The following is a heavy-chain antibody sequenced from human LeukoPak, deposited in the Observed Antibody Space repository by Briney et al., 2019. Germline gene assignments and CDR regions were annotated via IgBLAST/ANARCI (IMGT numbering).Heavy chain of an antibody. V-gene: IGHV3-30-3*01. CDR3: ARDPSSLRDSYDY. CDR1: GFTFSSYA. Sequence: GRSLRLSCAASGFTFSSYAMHWVRQAPGKGLEWVAVISYDGSNKYYADSVKGRFTISRDNSKNTLYLQMNSLRAEDTAVYYCARDPSSLRDSYDYWGQGTLVIVSS. J-gene: IGHJ4*02. CDR2: ISYDGSNK.